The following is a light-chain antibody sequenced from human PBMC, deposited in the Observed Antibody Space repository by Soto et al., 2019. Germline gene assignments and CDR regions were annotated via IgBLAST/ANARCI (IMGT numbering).Light chain of an antibody. CDR2: DAS. CDR1: QSISSR. J-gene: IGKJ1*01. CDR3: QQYNGYSWT. V-gene: IGKV1-5*01. Sequence: DIQITQSPSTLSASVGDRFTITCRASQSISSRLAWYQQKPGKAPKLLIYDASSLESGVPSRFSGSGSGTEFTLTISSLQPDDFATYYCQQYNGYSWTFGQGTKVDIK.